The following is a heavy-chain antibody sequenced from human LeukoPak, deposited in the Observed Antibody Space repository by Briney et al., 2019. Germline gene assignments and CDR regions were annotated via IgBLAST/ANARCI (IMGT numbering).Heavy chain of an antibody. CDR2: MYYSGST. CDR1: GDSISRTSYY. J-gene: IGHJ6*03. Sequence: SETLSLTCTVSGDSISRTSYYWGWIRQPPGKGLEWIGTMYYSGSTNYNPSLKSRVTISVDTSKNQFSLKLSSVTAADTAVYYCARTAGSYDFYYMDVWGKGTTVTVSS. D-gene: IGHD3-10*01. V-gene: IGHV4-39*07. CDR3: ARTAGSYDFYYMDV.